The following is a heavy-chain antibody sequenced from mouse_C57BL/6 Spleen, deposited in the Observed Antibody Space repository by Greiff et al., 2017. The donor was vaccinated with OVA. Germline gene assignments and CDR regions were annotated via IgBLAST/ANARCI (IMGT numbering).Heavy chain of an antibody. V-gene: IGHV1-82*01. D-gene: IGHD2-4*01. Sequence: VQLQQSGPELVKPGASVKISCKASGYAFSSSWMNWVKQRPGKGLEWIGRIYPGDGDTNYNGKFKGKATLTADKSSSTAYMQLSSLTSEDSAVYFCARSPIYYDYPDYWGPGTTLTVSS. CDR2: IYPGDGDT. CDR3: ARSPIYYDYPDY. CDR1: GYAFSSSW. J-gene: IGHJ2*01.